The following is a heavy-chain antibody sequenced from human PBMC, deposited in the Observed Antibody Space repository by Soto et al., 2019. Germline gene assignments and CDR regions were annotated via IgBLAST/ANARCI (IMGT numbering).Heavy chain of an antibody. J-gene: IGHJ4*02. V-gene: IGHV3-23*01. CDR2: ISYGGGTT. D-gene: IGHD3-22*01. Sequence: VGSLSLSCAASEFTFSNYAMSWVRQAPGKGLEWVSAISYGGGTTYYADSVKGRFTISRDNSKNTLYLQMNSLRAEDTAVYYCAKNPGYYYDSTGYHFDYWGQGTLVTVSS. CDR3: AKNPGYYYDSTGYHFDY. CDR1: EFTFSNYA.